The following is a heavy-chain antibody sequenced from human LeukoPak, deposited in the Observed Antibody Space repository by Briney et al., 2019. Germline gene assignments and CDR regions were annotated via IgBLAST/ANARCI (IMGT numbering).Heavy chain of an antibody. CDR2: ITSDGSTT. J-gene: IGHJ3*02. CDR3: ARGNSHAFDI. V-gene: IGHV3-74*01. Sequence: SGGSLRLSCAASGFTFSSYWMHWVRQAPGKGLVWVSRITSDGSTTSYADSVKGRFTISRDNAKNTLYLQMNSLRVEDTAAYYCARGNSHAFDIWGQGTMVTVSS. D-gene: IGHD3-10*01. CDR1: GFTFSSYW.